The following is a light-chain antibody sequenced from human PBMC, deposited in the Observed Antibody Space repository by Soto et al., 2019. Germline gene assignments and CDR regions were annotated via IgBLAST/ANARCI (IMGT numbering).Light chain of an antibody. Sequence: DLPMTQSPSTLSASVGDRVTITCRASQSISNWLAWYQQKPGKAPKLLIYMASPLETGVPSRFSSSGSGAEFTLTISSLQPEDFATYYCQQYKSFPWTFGQGAKVEI. V-gene: IGKV1-5*03. CDR1: QSISNW. J-gene: IGKJ1*01. CDR2: MAS. CDR3: QQYKSFPWT.